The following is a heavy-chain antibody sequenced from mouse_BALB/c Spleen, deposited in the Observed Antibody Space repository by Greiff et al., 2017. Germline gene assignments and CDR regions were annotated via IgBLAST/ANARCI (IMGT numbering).Heavy chain of an antibody. J-gene: IGHJ2*01. CDR3: ARDPYDYFDY. Sequence: DVHLVESGGGLVKPGGSLKLSCAASGFTFSSYAMSWVRQTPEKRLEWVASISSGGSTYYPDSVKGRFTISRDNARNILYLQMSSLRSEDTAMYYCARDPYDYFDYWGQGTTLTVSS. CDR1: GFTFSSYA. CDR2: ISSGGST. V-gene: IGHV5-6-5*01.